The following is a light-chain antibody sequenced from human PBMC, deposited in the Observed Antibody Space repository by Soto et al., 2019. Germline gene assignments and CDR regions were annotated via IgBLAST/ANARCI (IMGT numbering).Light chain of an antibody. CDR2: DAS. V-gene: IGKV1-5*01. CDR3: QQYDTYWT. CDR1: QSISSW. Sequence: DIQMTQSPSTLSASVGDRVTITCRASQSISSWLAWYQQKQGKAPKLLIYDASTLESGVPSRFSGSGSGTEFTLTISTLQTDDFGTSYCQQYDTYWTFGQGTKVEIK. J-gene: IGKJ1*01.